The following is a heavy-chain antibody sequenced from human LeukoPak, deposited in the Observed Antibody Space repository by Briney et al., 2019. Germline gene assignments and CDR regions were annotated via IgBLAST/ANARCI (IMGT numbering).Heavy chain of an antibody. Sequence: SETLSLTCTVSGYSISSGYYWGWIRQPPGKGLEWIANIYNSGITFYNPSFESRVTISVDTSKNQFSLKLSSVTAADTAVYFCARHNFDWFRFDDFWGQGTLVTVSS. D-gene: IGHD3-9*01. CDR1: GYSISSGYY. J-gene: IGHJ4*02. CDR2: IYNSGIT. CDR3: ARHNFDWFRFDDF. V-gene: IGHV4-38-2*02.